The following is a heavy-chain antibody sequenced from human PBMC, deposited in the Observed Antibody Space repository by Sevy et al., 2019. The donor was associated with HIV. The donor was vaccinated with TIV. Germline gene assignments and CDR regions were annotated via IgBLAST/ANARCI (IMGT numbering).Heavy chain of an antibody. CDR1: GFSFSSYG. CDR2: IQYDGSNK. J-gene: IGHJ4*02. V-gene: IGHV3-30*02. Sequence: GGSLRLSCAASGFSFSSYGMHWVRQAPGKGLEWMSYIQYDGSNKDDADSVKGRFTISRDNSKNTLYLQMNSLRVEDTAVFYCVKEGGGEGGDHWGQGTLVTVSS. CDR3: VKEGGGEGGDH. D-gene: IGHD2-21*01.